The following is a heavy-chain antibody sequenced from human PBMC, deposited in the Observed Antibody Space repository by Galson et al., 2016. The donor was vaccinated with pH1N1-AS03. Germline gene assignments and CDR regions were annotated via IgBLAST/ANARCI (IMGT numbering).Heavy chain of an antibody. Sequence: SLRLSCAASGFTFSNYGIHWVRQAPGKGLEWVGFIRGDGSDRHSAKSVKGRFTISSDNSKGTVYLQRNSLRSDDTATSYSPRHQGVAIAARLSGGLDYWGQGTLVTVSS. J-gene: IGHJ4*02. V-gene: IGHV3-30*02. CDR2: IRGDGSDR. D-gene: IGHD4-23*01. CDR1: GFTFSNYG. CDR3: PRHQGVAIAARLSGGLDY.